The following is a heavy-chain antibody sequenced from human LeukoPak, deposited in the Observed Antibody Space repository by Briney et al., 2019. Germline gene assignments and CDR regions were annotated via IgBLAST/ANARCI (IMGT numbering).Heavy chain of an antibody. CDR1: GFNFGNYW. J-gene: IGHJ4*02. D-gene: IGHD3-10*01. CDR2: ITGDGSST. CDR3: ARDYYGSIDY. V-gene: IGHV3-74*01. Sequence: GGSLRLFCVAAGFNFGNYWMHWVRQAPGKEPVCISRITGDGSSTVYADPVTGRFTISRDNARNTLYLQMDSLRAEDTAVYYCARDYYGSIDYWGQGTLVTVSS.